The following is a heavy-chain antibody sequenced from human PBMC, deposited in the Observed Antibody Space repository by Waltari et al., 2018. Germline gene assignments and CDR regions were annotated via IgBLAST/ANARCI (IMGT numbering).Heavy chain of an antibody. CDR3: ARGYYDSSGYAPGAFDI. CDR2: MNPNSGNT. CDR1: GYTFTSYD. J-gene: IGHJ3*02. D-gene: IGHD3-22*01. Sequence: QVQLVQSGAEVKKPGASVKVSCKASGYTFTSYDINWVRQATGQGLEWMGWMNPNSGNTGYAQKFQGRVTMTRNTSISTAYMELSSLKSEDTAVYYCARGYYDSSGYAPGAFDIWGQGTMVTVSS. V-gene: IGHV1-8*02.